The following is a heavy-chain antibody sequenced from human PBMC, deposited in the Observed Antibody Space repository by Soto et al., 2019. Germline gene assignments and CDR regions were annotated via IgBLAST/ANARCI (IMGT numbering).Heavy chain of an antibody. CDR3: ANTNGDQPF. D-gene: IGHD4-17*01. J-gene: IGHJ4*02. CDR2: ISYDGSNK. CDR1: GFTFSSYG. V-gene: IGHV3-30*18. Sequence: QVQLVESGGGVVQPGRSLRLSCAASGFTFSSYGMHWVRQAPGKGLEWVAVISYDGSNKYYADSVKGRFTISRDNSKNTLYLQMNSLRAEDTAVYYCANTNGDQPFWGQGTLVTVSS.